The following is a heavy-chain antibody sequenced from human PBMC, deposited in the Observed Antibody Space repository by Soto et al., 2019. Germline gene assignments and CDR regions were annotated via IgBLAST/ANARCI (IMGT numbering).Heavy chain of an antibody. CDR2: IDIAGDT. D-gene: IGHD5-12*01. J-gene: IGHJ2*01. CDR3: ERAARWLQSRYFDL. Sequence: EVQLVESGGGLVQPGGSLRLSCAASGFTFSNYDMHWVRQATGKGLEWVSAIDIAGDTYYPDSVKGRFTISREKAKNSLYLQMNSPRADDTAVYYCERAARWLQSRYFDLWGRGTLVTVSS. V-gene: IGHV3-13*01. CDR1: GFTFSNYD.